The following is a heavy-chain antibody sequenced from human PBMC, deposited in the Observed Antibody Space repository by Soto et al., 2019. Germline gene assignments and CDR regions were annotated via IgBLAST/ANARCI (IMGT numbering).Heavy chain of an antibody. D-gene: IGHD5-18*01. V-gene: IGHV1-69*13. CDR3: ARPSSGYSYGYVY. Sequence: ASVTVCCTASGGRFSSYAMSWVRQAPGQGLEWMGGIIPIFGTANYAQKFQGRVTITADESTSTAYMELSSLRSEDTAVYYCARPSSGYSYGYVYWGQGTLVTVSS. CDR2: IIPIFGTA. CDR1: GGRFSSYA. J-gene: IGHJ4*02.